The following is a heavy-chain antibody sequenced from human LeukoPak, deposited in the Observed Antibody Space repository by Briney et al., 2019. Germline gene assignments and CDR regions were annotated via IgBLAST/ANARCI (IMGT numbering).Heavy chain of an antibody. CDR3: ARQPFSPPVLAFDI. J-gene: IGHJ3*02. CDR2: IYTSGST. CDR1: GGSISSGSYY. Sequence: SETLSLTCTVSGGSISSGSYYWSWTRQPAGKGLEWIGRIYTSGSTNYNPSLKSRVTISVDTSKNQFSLKLSSVTAAVTAVYYCARQPFSPPVLAFDIWGQGTMVTVSS. V-gene: IGHV4-61*02. D-gene: IGHD1-14*01.